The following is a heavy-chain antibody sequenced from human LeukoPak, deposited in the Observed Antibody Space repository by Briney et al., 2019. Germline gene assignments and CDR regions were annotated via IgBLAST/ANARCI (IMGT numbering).Heavy chain of an antibody. V-gene: IGHV4-59*11. CDR1: GGSISSHY. J-gene: IGHJ4*02. CDR3: ARARWDSSSWDGGNDY. CDR2: IYYSGST. D-gene: IGHD6-13*01. Sequence: SETLSLTCTASGGSISSHYWSWIRQPPGKGLEWIGYIYYSGSTNYNPSLKSRVTISVDTSKNQFSLKLSSVTAADTAVYYCARARWDSSSWDGGNDYWGQGTLVTVSS.